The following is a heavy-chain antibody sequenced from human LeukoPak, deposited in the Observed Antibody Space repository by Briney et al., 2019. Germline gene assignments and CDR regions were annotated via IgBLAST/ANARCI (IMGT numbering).Heavy chain of an antibody. J-gene: IGHJ3*02. V-gene: IGHV4-59*01. Sequence: PSETLSLTCTVSGGSISSYYWSWIRQPPGKGLEWIGYIYYSGSTNYNPSLKSRVTISVDTSKNQFSLKLSSVTAADTAVYYCARVHDSSALDAFDIWGQGTMVTVSS. CDR2: IYYSGST. CDR1: GGSISSYY. CDR3: ARVHDSSALDAFDI. D-gene: IGHD3-22*01.